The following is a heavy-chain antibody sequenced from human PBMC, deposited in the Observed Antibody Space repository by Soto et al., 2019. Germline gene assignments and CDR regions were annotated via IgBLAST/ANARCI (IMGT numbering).Heavy chain of an antibody. CDR3: ARVTYYDILTGYSRNNWFDP. CDR2: ISAYNGNT. CDR1: GYTFTSYG. V-gene: IGHV1-18*04. Sequence: ASVKVSCKASGYTFTSYGISWVRQAPGQGLEWMGWISAYNGNTNYAQKLQGRVTMTTDTSTSTACMELRSLRSDDTAVYYCARVTYYDILTGYSRNNWFDPWGQGTLVTVSS. D-gene: IGHD3-9*01. J-gene: IGHJ5*02.